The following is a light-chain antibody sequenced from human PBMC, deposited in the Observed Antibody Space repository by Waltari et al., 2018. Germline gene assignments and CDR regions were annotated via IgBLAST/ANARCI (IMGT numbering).Light chain of an antibody. CDR3: QQYNSYTWT. J-gene: IGKJ1*01. V-gene: IGKV1-5*03. CDR1: QRISSW. Sequence: DIQMTQSPSTLSASVGDRVTITRRASQRISSWLAWYQQKPGKAPTLLIYKASSLEGGVPSRFSGSGSGTECTLTISSLQPDDFATYYCQQYNSYTWTFGQGTKVEIK. CDR2: KAS.